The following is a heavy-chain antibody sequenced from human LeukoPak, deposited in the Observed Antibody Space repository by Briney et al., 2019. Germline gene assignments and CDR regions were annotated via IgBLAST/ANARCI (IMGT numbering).Heavy chain of an antibody. Sequence: GASLQISCKGSGYSFTSYWVVWVRQMPGKRLEWMGIIYPGDSDTRYSPSFQGQVTISADKSISTAYLQWSSLKASDTAMYYCARRPVGGNSDYYFDYWGQGTLVTVSS. CDR2: IYPGDSDT. J-gene: IGHJ4*02. D-gene: IGHD4-23*01. CDR3: ARRPVGGNSDYYFDY. V-gene: IGHV5-51*01. CDR1: GYSFTSYW.